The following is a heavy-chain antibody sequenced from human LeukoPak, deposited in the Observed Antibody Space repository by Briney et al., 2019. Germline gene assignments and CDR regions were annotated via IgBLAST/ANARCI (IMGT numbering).Heavy chain of an antibody. CDR2: ISGGGGST. J-gene: IGHJ4*02. D-gene: IGHD3-22*01. CDR1: GFTFSSYA. V-gene: IGHV3-23*01. Sequence: GGSLRLSCAASGFTFSSYAMSWVRQAPGKGLEWVSAISGGGGSTYYADSVKGRFTISRDNSKNTLYLQMNSLRAEDTAVYYCAKDQLLPVDYYDSSGYYPPTFWGQGTLVTVSS. CDR3: AKDQLLPVDYYDSSGYYPPTF.